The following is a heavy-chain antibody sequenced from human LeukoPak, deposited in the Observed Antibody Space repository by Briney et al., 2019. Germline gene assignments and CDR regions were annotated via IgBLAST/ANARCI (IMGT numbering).Heavy chain of an antibody. J-gene: IGHJ4*02. CDR3: ARGRRIVATTPFDY. CDR2: IRYGGSHK. CDR1: GFTFSSYG. Sequence: GGSLRLSCAASGFTFSSYGMHWVRQAPGKGLEGVAFIRYGGSHKYHADYVKGRFTISRYKSKNTLYLQINSLRAEDTAVYYCARGRRIVATTPFDYWGQGTLVTVSS. D-gene: IGHD5-12*01. V-gene: IGHV3-30*02.